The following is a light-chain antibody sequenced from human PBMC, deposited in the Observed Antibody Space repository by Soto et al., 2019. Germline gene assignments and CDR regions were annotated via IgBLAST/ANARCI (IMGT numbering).Light chain of an antibody. CDR1: NSDVGSYNL. V-gene: IGLV2-23*01. CDR3: CSYAGSSVWV. CDR2: EGS. Sequence: QSALTQPASVSLSPGQSITISCTGSNSDVGSYNLVSWYRQHPGQAPKLMIYEGSKRPSGVSNRLSGSKSGNTASLTISGLQAEDEADYYCCSYAGSSVWVFGGGTKVTVL. J-gene: IGLJ3*02.